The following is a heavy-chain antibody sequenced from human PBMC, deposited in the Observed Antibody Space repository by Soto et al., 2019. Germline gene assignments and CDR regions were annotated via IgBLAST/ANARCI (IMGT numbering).Heavy chain of an antibody. CDR3: ARGREIFGAVTPFEY. J-gene: IGHJ4*02. CDR1: GAPFSGYY. CDR2: INHTGST. Sequence: SETLSLTCAVYGAPFSGYYWTWIRQPPGKGLEWIGEINHTGSTKYNPSLKSRVTISLXXXXXXFXLXLXXXTAAXTAVYYCARGREIFGAVTPFEYWGQGTQVTVSS. D-gene: IGHD3-3*01. V-gene: IGHV4-34*01.